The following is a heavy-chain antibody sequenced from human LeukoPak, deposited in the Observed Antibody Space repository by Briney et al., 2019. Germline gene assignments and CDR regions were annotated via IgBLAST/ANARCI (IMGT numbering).Heavy chain of an antibody. CDR2: ISPSSGDK. CDR1: GFTFRSYS. J-gene: IGHJ6*02. D-gene: IGHD2-15*01. V-gene: IGHV3-21*01. Sequence: GGSPRLSCAASGFTFRSYSMAWVRQAPGRGLEWVSSISPSSGDKFYADSLRGRITISRDNAKNSLSLQMYSLRAEDTALYFCARLGALGYCSGGSCFLDVWGRGTTVTVSS. CDR3: ARLGALGYCSGGSCFLDV.